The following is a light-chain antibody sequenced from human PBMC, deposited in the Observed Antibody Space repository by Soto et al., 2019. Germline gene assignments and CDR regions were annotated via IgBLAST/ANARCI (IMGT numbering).Light chain of an antibody. CDR3: YQYFSTPLT. J-gene: IGKJ4*01. Sequence: IVMTQSTDSLAVSLGERATINCKSSQSVLYRSNNKNHLAWYQQKPGQPPKLVIYWASTRESGVPDRFSGSGSGTDFTLTISSLQAEDVAVYYCYQYFSTPLTFCGGTKGDIK. CDR1: QSVLYRSNNKNH. CDR2: WAS. V-gene: IGKV4-1*01.